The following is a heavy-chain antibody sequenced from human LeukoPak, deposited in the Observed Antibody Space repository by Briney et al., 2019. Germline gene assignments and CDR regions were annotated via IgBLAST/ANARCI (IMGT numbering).Heavy chain of an antibody. CDR1: GSSMKSHTYS. CDR2: IFYTGST. CDR3: AVNSTKHTFDI. V-gene: IGHV4-39*01. D-gene: IGHD1-1*01. J-gene: IGHJ3*02. Sequence: SETLSLTCNVSGSSMKSHTYSWVWIRQPPGKGLEWVGSIFYTGSTYYKPSLKSRVTIAVDTSRNQFSLELSSVTAADTAVYYCAVNSTKHTFDIWGQGTMVTVSS.